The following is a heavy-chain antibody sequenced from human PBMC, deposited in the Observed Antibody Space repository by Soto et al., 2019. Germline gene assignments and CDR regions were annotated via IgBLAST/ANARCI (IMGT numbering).Heavy chain of an antibody. D-gene: IGHD1-1*01. J-gene: IGHJ5*02. Sequence: AVRLSCAASGGTFDSYGLQSVRQDPGKGLEWVSGISWNSGSIGYADSVKGRFIISRDNAKNSLYLQMNNLRPEDTAFYFCAKVSTTHTFGPLDPWGQGTLVTVFS. CDR3: AKVSTTHTFGPLDP. CDR1: GGTFDSYG. V-gene: IGHV3-9*01. CDR2: ISWNSGSI.